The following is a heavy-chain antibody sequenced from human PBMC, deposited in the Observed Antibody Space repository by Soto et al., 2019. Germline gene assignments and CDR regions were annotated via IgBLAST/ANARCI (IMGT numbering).Heavy chain of an antibody. CDR2: IKAGKGDT. CDR3: ASAGYSSSWLQMDH. V-gene: IGHV1-3*01. D-gene: IGHD5-18*01. CDR1: GYNFNSYV. Sequence: QVQLVQSGAEVKKPGASVKISCKASGYNFNSYVIHWVREVPGQSFEWMGRIKAGKGDTKYSQKFQGRINISRDTSSCTVYVELRSLTSQDRAVYYCASAGYSSSWLQMDHWGQGTLVTVTS. J-gene: IGHJ4*02.